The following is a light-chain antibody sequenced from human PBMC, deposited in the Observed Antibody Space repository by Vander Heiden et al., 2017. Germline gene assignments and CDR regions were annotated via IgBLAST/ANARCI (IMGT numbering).Light chain of an antibody. CDR1: NIGSKN. CDR3: QVWDSSLGV. Sequence: SYEQTQPLSVSVALGQTARITCGGNNIGSKNVHWYQQKPGQAPVRVIYRDSNRPSGIPERFSGSNSGNTATLTISRAQAGDEADYYCQVWDSSLGVFGGGTKLTVL. V-gene: IGLV3-9*01. J-gene: IGLJ3*02. CDR2: RDS.